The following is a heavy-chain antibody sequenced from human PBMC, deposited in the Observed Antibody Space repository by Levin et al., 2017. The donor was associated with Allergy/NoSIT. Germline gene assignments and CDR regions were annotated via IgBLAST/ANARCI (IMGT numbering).Heavy chain of an antibody. CDR1: GDSISTYY. J-gene: IGHJ2*01. Sequence: SETLSLTCTVSGDSISTYYWSWIRQPPGRGLEWIGYIQYDGNTNYNPYLKSRITISLDTSKNEFSLKLRSVTAADTAVYYCAREYGGDWYFDLWGRGTLVTVSS. CDR2: IQYDGNT. CDR3: AREYGGDWYFDL. V-gene: IGHV4-59*01. D-gene: IGHD2-21*01.